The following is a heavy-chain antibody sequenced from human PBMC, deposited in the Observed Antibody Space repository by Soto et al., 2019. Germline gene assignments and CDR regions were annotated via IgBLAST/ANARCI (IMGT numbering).Heavy chain of an antibody. Sequence: SETLSLTCTVSGGSISSYYWSWIRQPPGKGLEWIGYIYYSGSTNYNPSLKSRVTISVDTSKNQFSLKLSSVTAADTAVYYCARVGTDGGLDWFDPWGQGTLVTVSS. D-gene: IGHD1-7*01. J-gene: IGHJ5*02. CDR1: GGSISSYY. CDR3: ARVGTDGGLDWFDP. CDR2: IYYSGST. V-gene: IGHV4-59*01.